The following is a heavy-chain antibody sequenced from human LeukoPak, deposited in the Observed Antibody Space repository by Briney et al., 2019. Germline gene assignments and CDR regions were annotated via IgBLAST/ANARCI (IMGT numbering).Heavy chain of an antibody. CDR1: GFTFSSYS. CDR3: ARGPRAGITMVRGAWEFDDY. Sequence: GGSLRLSCAASGFTFSSYSMNWVRQAPGKGLEWVSSISSSSSYIYYADSVKGRFTISRDNAKNSLYLQMNSLRAEDTAVYYCARGPRAGITMVRGAWEFDDYWGQGTLVAVSS. J-gene: IGHJ4*02. D-gene: IGHD3-10*01. CDR2: ISSSSSYI. V-gene: IGHV3-21*01.